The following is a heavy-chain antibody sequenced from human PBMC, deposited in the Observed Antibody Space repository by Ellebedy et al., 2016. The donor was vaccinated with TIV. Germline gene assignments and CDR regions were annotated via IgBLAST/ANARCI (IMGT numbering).Heavy chain of an antibody. V-gene: IGHV4-59*01. J-gene: IGHJ4*02. CDR2: IYYSGST. D-gene: IGHD6-19*01. CDR3: ASSWYSSGWYVSFDY. Sequence: SETLSLTXTVSGGSISSYYWSWIRQPPGKGLEWIGYIYYSGSTNYNPSLKSRVTISVDTSKNQFSLKLSSVTAADTAVYYCASSWYSSGWYVSFDYWGQGTLVTVSS. CDR1: GGSISSYY.